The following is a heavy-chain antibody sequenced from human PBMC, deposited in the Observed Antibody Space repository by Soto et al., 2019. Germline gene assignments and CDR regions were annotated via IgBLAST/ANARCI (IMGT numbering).Heavy chain of an antibody. Sequence: PSETLSLTCTVSGSSIIGYYWSWLRQTPGKGLEWIAYIFYSGSTNYNPSLKSRVTIQADTSRTQLSLKLTAVTAANTAVYYCARSANSNGLVFDYWGQGTLVTVSS. CDR3: ARSANSNGLVFDY. V-gene: IGHV4-59*03. D-gene: IGHD5-18*01. CDR2: IFYSGST. J-gene: IGHJ4*02. CDR1: GSSIIGYY.